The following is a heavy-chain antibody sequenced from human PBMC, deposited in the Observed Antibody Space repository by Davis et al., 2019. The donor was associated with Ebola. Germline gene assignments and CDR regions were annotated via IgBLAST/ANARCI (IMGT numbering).Heavy chain of an antibody. CDR1: GFTFSSYS. CDR2: ISSSSSYI. Sequence: GESLKISCAASGFTFSSYSMNWVRQAPGKGLEWVSSISSSSSYIYYADSVKGRFTISRDTAKNSLFLQMNSLRAEDTAVYYCARDPPGAPMDVWGKGTTVTVSS. V-gene: IGHV3-21*01. D-gene: IGHD7-27*01. J-gene: IGHJ6*04. CDR3: ARDPPGAPMDV.